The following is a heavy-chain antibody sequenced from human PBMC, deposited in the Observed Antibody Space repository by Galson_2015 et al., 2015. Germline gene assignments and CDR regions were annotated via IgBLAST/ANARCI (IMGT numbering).Heavy chain of an antibody. J-gene: IGHJ3*02. CDR2: ISYDGSNK. V-gene: IGHV3-30*18. Sequence: SLRLSCAASGFTFSSYGMHWVRQAPGKGLEWVAVISYDGSNKYYADSVKGRFTISRDNSKNTLYLQMNSLRAEDTAVYYCAKDVQGRYSGSYGGDAFEIWGQGTMVTVSS. CDR1: GFTFSSYG. CDR3: AKDVQGRYSGSYGGDAFEI. D-gene: IGHD1-26*01.